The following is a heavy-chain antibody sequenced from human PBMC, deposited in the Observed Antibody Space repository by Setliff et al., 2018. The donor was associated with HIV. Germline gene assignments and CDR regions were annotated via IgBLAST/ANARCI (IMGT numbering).Heavy chain of an antibody. CDR2: VYNSGGT. J-gene: IGHJ3*02. D-gene: IGHD2-15*01. CDR1: GGSISTSRHY. Sequence: SETLSLTCTVSGGSISTSRHYWGWIRQTPGKGLESIGYVYNSGGTNYNPSLNSRVTLSVDRSKNQFSLKLSSVSAADTAVYFCARWGASGGRPDWHAFDMWGQGTMVTVSS. CDR3: ARWGASGGRPDWHAFDM. V-gene: IGHV4-61*05.